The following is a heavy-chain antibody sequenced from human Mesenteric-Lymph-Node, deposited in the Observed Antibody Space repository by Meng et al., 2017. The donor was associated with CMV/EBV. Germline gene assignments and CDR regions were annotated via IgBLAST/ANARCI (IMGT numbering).Heavy chain of an antibody. D-gene: IGHD2-15*01. Sequence: GESLKISCQASGYTFTTYWIAWVRQVSGKGLEWIGIIYPDDSDTKYNPSFQGRVTISADRSISTAYLQWSSLKASDTAMYYCARVTTRCTSGSCSLAYWGQGTLVTVSS. CDR3: ARVTTRCTSGSCSLAY. V-gene: IGHV5-51*01. CDR1: GYTFTTYW. J-gene: IGHJ4*02. CDR2: IYPDDSDT.